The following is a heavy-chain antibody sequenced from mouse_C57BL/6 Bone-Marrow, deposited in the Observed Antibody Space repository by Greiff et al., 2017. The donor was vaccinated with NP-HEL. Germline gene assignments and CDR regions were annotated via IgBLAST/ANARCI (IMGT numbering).Heavy chain of an antibody. CDR2: IDPSDSDT. CDR3: ARESVIAAVFDF. CDR1: GYTFTSYW. V-gene: IGHV1-69*01. Sequence: VQLQQSGAELVMPGASVKLSCKASGYTFTSYWMHWVKQRPGQGLEWIGEIDPSDSDTNYNQKFKGKATLTVDKSSSTAYMQLSSLTSEDSAVYYCARESVIAAVFDFWGQGTALTVSS. J-gene: IGHJ2*01. D-gene: IGHD1-1*01.